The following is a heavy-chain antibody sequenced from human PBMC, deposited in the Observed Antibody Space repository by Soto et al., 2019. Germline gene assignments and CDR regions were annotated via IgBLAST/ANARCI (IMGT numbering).Heavy chain of an antibody. D-gene: IGHD3-3*02. V-gene: IGHV4-31*03. CDR1: GGSINIGGYY. CDR2: IYYSGST. Sequence: LSLTCTVSGGSINIGGYYWSWIRQHPGKGLEWIGYIYYSGSTFYNPSLKSRVNISFDTSKNQFSLKLNSVTAADTAVYYCARTAWHFFDYWGQGTLVTVSS. CDR3: ARTAWHFFDY. J-gene: IGHJ4*02.